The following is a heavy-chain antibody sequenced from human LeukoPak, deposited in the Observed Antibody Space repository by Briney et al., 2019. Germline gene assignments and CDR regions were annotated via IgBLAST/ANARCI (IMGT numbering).Heavy chain of an antibody. V-gene: IGHV1-8*01. Sequence: ASVKVSCKASEYTFTNYDFNWVRQTTGQGLEWMGRMNPNSGNTGYAQKFQGRVTMTRSTSISTAYMELSSLTSGDTAIYYCARGPRNWGFDYWGQGTLVTVSS. CDR3: ARGPRNWGFDY. CDR2: MNPNSGNT. CDR1: EYTFTNYD. D-gene: IGHD7-27*01. J-gene: IGHJ4*02.